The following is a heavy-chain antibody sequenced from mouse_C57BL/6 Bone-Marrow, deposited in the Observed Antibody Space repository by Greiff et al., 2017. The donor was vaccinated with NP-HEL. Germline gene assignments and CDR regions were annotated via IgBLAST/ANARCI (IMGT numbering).Heavy chain of an antibody. D-gene: IGHD1-1*01. CDR2: IYPGNSDT. CDR3: TRYPVVAGDYFDY. J-gene: IGHJ2*01. Sequence: EVQLQQSGTVLARPGASVKMSCKTSGYTFTSYWMHWVKQRPGQGLEWIGAIYPGNSDTSYNQKFKGKAKLTAVTSASTAYMELSSLTNEDSAVYYCTRYPVVAGDYFDYWGQGTTLTVSS. CDR1: GYTFTSYW. V-gene: IGHV1-5*01.